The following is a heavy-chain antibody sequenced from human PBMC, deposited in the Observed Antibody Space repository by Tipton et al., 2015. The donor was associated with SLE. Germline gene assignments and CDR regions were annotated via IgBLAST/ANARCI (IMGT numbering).Heavy chain of an antibody. J-gene: IGHJ4*02. CDR3: AKGGIAVAGPGALVDY. D-gene: IGHD6-19*01. CDR2: IYAGGST. CDR1: GISFTDYS. Sequence: SLRLSCAASGISFTDYSMYWVRQAPGKGLEWVSVIYAGGSTYYVDSVKGRFTISRDNSKNTLYLHMNSLRAEDTAVYYCAKGGIAVAGPGALVDYWGQGTLVTVSS. V-gene: IGHV3-23*03.